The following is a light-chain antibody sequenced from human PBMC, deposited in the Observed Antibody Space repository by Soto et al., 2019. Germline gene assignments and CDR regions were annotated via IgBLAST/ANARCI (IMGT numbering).Light chain of an antibody. CDR2: DVS. Sequence: QSVLTQPASVSGSPGQSITISCTGTSSDVGGYNYVSWYQSHPGEAPKLIIYDVSNRPSGVSDRFSGSKSGNTASLTISGLQAEDEADYYCSSYTSSISYVFGTGIKVTVL. CDR3: SSYTSSISYV. CDR1: SSDVGGYNY. J-gene: IGLJ1*01. V-gene: IGLV2-14*03.